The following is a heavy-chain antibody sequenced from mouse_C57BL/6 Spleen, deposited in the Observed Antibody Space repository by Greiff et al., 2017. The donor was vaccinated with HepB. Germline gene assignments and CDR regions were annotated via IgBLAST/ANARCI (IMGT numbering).Heavy chain of an antibody. D-gene: IGHD2-4*01. Sequence: DVQLVESGPGLVKPSQSLSLTCSVTGYSITSGYYWNWIRQFPGNKLEWIGYISYDGSNNYNPSLKNRISLTRDTSKNQFFLKLNSVTTEDTATYYCARVGIYYDYDGGAMDYGGQGTSVTVSS. J-gene: IGHJ4*01. CDR2: ISYDGSN. CDR1: GYSITSGYY. CDR3: ARVGIYYDYDGGAMDY. V-gene: IGHV3-6*01.